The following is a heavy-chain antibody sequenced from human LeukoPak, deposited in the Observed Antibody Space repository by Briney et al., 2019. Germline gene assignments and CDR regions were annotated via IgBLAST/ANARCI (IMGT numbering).Heavy chain of an antibody. V-gene: IGHV3-7*01. D-gene: IGHD2-15*01. Sequence: GGPLRLSCAASGFTFSSYWMSWVRQAPGKGLEWVANIKQDGSEKYYVDSVKGRFTISRDNAKNSLYLQMNSLRAEDTAVYYCAREGLDIVVVVAATISQHFDYWGQGTLVTVSS. CDR2: IKQDGSEK. CDR3: AREGLDIVVVVAATISQHFDY. CDR1: GFTFSSYW. J-gene: IGHJ4*02.